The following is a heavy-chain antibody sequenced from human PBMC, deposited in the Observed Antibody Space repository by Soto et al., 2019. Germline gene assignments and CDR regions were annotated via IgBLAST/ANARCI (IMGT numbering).Heavy chain of an antibody. CDR3: ARVMEQWPHYYFDY. V-gene: IGHV4-30-4*01. D-gene: IGHD6-19*01. J-gene: IGHJ4*02. CDR1: GGSISSGDYY. CDR2: IYYSGST. Sequence: LSETLSLTCTVSGGSISSGDYYWSWIRQPPGKGLEWIGYIYYSGSTYYNPSLKSRVTISVDTSKNQFSLKLSSVTAADTAVYYCARVMEQWPHYYFDYWGQGTLVTVSS.